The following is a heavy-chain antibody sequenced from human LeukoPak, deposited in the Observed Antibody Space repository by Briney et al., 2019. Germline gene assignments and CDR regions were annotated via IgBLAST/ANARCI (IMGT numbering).Heavy chain of an antibody. D-gene: IGHD1-20*01. V-gene: IGHV3-53*01. CDR2: IYSGGST. CDR1: GFTVSSNY. Sequence: PGGSLRLSCAASGFTVSSNYMSWVRQAPGKGLEWVSVIYSGGSTYYADSVKGRFTISRDNSKNSLYLQMNSLRAEDTAVYYCARDNWNDDRGMDVWGQGTTVTVSS. CDR3: ARDNWNDDRGMDV. J-gene: IGHJ6*02.